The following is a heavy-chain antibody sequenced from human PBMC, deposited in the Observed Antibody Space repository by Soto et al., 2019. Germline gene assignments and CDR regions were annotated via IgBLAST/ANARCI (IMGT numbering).Heavy chain of an antibody. CDR2: IWYDGRNK. V-gene: IGHV3-33*01. CDR3: ARESSSSWPRDY. CDR1: GFIFSSYG. Sequence: QVQLVESGGGVVQPGGSLRLSCAASGFIFSSYGMHWVRQAPGKGLEWVAVIWYDGRNKYYADSVKGRFTISRDNSKKTLFLQMNSLRADDTAVYYCARESSSSWPRDYWGQGTLVTASS. D-gene: IGHD6-13*01. J-gene: IGHJ4*02.